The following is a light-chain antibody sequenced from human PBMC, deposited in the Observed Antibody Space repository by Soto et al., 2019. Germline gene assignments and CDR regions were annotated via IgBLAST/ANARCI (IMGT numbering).Light chain of an antibody. CDR3: QQYGRSST. J-gene: IGKJ1*01. Sequence: EIVLTQSPGTLSLSPGERATLSCRASQSVSSTYLAGYQQKPGQAPRLLISGASSRATGIPDRFSGSGSGTDFTLIISRLEPEDFEVYYCQQYGRSSTFGQGTKVEIK. CDR2: GAS. V-gene: IGKV3-20*01. CDR1: QSVSSTY.